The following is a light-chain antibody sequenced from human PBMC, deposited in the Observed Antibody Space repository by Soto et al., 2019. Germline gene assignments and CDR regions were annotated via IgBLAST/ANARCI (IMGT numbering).Light chain of an antibody. CDR2: GNS. J-gene: IGLJ3*02. CDR3: QSYDSSLSGSWV. CDR1: SSNIGAGYD. V-gene: IGLV1-40*01. Sequence: QSVLTQPPSVSGAPGQRVTISCTGSSSNIGAGYDVHWYQQLPGTAPKLLIYGNSNRPSGVPDRVSGSKSGTSASLAITGLQAEDEADYYCQSYDSSLSGSWVFGGGTAVTVL.